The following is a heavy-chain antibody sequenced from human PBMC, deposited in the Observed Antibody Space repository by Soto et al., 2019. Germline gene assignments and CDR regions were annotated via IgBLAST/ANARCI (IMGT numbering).Heavy chain of an antibody. J-gene: IGHJ4*02. CDR1: GFTFSSYA. CDR2: ISGSGGST. CDR3: AKTPRYSSSSGYFDY. D-gene: IGHD6-6*01. V-gene: IGHV3-23*01. Sequence: EVQLLESGGGLVQPGGSLRLSCAASGFTFSSYAMSWVRQAPGKGLEWVSAISGSGGSTYYPDSVKGRFTISRDNSKNTLYLQRNSLRAEDTAVYYCAKTPRYSSSSGYFDYWGQGTLVTVSS.